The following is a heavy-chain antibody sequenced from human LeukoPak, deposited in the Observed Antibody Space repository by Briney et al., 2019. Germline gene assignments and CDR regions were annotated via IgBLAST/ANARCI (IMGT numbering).Heavy chain of an antibody. Sequence: PGGSLRLSCAASGFTFSSYDMYWVRQAPGKGLEWVSYISSGGSTTHYADSVKGRFTISRDNAKNSLYLQMNSLRADDTAVYYCARDYDGDYWGQGTLVTVSS. D-gene: IGHD3-22*01. CDR1: GFTFSSYD. J-gene: IGHJ4*02. CDR3: ARDYDGDY. V-gene: IGHV3-48*03. CDR2: ISSGGSTT.